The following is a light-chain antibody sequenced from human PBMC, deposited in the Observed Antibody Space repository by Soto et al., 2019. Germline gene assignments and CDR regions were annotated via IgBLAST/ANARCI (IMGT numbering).Light chain of an antibody. CDR2: DAS. CDR3: QQYNSFL. CDR1: QSISSW. Sequence: DIQMTQSPSTLSASVGDRVTITCRASQSISSWLAWYQQKPGKAPKLLIYDASSLESGVPSRFSGSGSGTEFTLTICSLQPDDFATYYCQQYNSFLFGPGTKVDIK. J-gene: IGKJ3*01. V-gene: IGKV1-5*01.